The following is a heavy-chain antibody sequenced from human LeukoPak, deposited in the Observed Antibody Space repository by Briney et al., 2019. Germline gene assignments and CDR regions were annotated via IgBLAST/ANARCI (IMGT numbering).Heavy chain of an antibody. D-gene: IGHD6-19*01. CDR2: LSGTGTYI. J-gene: IGHJ4*02. CDR1: GFTFSSYS. CDR3: ARVRAEQYSSGWYQDY. V-gene: IGHV3-21*01. Sequence: GGSLRLSCAASGFTFSSYSMNWVRQAPGKGLEWVSSLSGTGTYIYYADSVKGRFTISRDNAKSSLYLQMSSLRAEDTAVYYCARVRAEQYSSGWYQDYWGQGTLVTVSS.